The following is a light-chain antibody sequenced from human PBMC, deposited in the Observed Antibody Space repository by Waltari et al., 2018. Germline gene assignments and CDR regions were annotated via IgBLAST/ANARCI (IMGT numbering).Light chain of an antibody. CDR1: QGINSY. CDR3: RQVNSYPFT. Sequence: IQLTQSPSSLSASVGDSVTITSRASQGINSYLAWYQQKPGKAPQLLLYAGSTLLNGVPSRFSGGGFGTDFTLTISSLQPEDFATYYCRQVNSYPFTFGPGTTVDIK. CDR2: AGS. V-gene: IGKV1-9*01. J-gene: IGKJ3*01.